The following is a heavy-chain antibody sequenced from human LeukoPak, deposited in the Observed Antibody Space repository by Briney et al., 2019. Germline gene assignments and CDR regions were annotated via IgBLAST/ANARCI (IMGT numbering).Heavy chain of an antibody. V-gene: IGHV3-48*03. Sequence: GGSLRLSCAASGFTFSSNAIHWVRQAPGKGLEWVSHISSRDDNIQYADSVKGRFTISRDNAKNSLFLQMNSLRAEDTAVYYCASRVATGGYHYFDYWGQGTLVTVSS. D-gene: IGHD5-12*01. J-gene: IGHJ4*02. CDR3: ASRVATGGYHYFDY. CDR2: ISSRDDNI. CDR1: GFTFSSNA.